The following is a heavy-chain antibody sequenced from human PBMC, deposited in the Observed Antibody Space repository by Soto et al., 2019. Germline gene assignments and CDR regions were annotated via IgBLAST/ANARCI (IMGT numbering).Heavy chain of an antibody. D-gene: IGHD3-22*01. V-gene: IGHV1-69*13. CDR3: ATVYYYDSSGYYPLGISYYFDY. J-gene: IGHJ4*02. CDR1: GGTFSSYA. CDR2: IIPIFGTA. Sequence: EASVKVSCKASGGTFSSYAISWVRQAPGQGLEWMGGIIPIFGTANYAQKFQGRVTITADESTSTAYMELSSLRSEDTAVYYCATVYYYDSSGYYPLGISYYFDYWGQGTLVTVSS.